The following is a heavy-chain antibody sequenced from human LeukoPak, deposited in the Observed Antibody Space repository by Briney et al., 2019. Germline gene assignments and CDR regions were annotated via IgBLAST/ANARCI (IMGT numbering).Heavy chain of an antibody. CDR2: INHSGSS. CDR3: ARGVRGYGGDL. CDR1: GGSFRGYY. D-gene: IGHD4-23*01. Sequence: SEALSLTRAVFGGSFRGYYWSWVRHPPGKGLEWIGEINHSGSSNYNPSLNSGVTISVDTSKHQFSLKLSSVTAADTAVYYCARGVRGYGGDLWGQGTLVTVSS. J-gene: IGHJ5*02. V-gene: IGHV4-34*01.